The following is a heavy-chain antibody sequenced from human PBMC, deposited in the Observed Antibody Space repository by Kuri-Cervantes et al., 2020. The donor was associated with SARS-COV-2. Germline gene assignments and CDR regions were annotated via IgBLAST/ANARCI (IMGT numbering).Heavy chain of an antibody. CDR2: ISAYNGNT. J-gene: IGHJ4*02. V-gene: IGHV1-18*04. D-gene: IGHD1-26*01. Sequence: ASVKVSCKASGYTFTGYYIHWVRQAPGQGLEWMGWISAYNGNTNYAQKLQGRVTMTTDTSTSTAYMELRSLRSDDTAVYYCARVEYSGSYPGEFDYWGQGTLVTVSS. CDR1: GYTFTGYY. CDR3: ARVEYSGSYPGEFDY.